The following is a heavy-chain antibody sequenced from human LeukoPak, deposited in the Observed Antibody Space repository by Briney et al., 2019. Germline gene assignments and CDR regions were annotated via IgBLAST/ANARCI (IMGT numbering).Heavy chain of an antibody. Sequence: SVKVSCKASGYTFTSYGISWVRQAPGQGLEWMGRIIPIFGTANYAQKFQGRVTITTDESTSTAYMELSSLRSEDTAVYYCAREMLDDYVWGSYRLNWFDPWGQGTLVTVSS. J-gene: IGHJ5*02. CDR2: IIPIFGTA. CDR1: GYTFTSYG. D-gene: IGHD3-16*02. CDR3: AREMLDDYVWGSYRLNWFDP. V-gene: IGHV1-69*05.